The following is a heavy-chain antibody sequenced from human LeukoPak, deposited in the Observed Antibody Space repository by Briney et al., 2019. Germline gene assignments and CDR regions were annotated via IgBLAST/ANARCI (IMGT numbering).Heavy chain of an antibody. Sequence: GGSLKLSCAASGFTFSGSTVHWVRQASGRGLEWVGHIRPKANNYATAYAASVKGRFAISRDDSKNTAYLQLNSLKTEDTAVYYCSRHEALPGDYWGQGTLVTVSS. CDR2: IRPKANNYAT. CDR3: SRHEALPGDY. J-gene: IGHJ4*02. CDR1: GFTFSGST. D-gene: IGHD2-21*02. V-gene: IGHV3-73*01.